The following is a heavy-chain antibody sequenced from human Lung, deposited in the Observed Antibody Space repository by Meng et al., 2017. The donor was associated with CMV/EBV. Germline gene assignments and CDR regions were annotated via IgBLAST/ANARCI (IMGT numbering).Heavy chain of an antibody. Sequence: SVXVSXXASGYTFTGYYMHWVRQAPGQGLEWMGWINPNSGGTNYAQMFQGRVTMTRDTSISTAYMELSRLRSDDTAVYYCARDLGDDCTNGVCYSVDAFDIWGQGTMVTVSS. V-gene: IGHV1-2*02. CDR2: INPNSGGT. D-gene: IGHD2-8*01. CDR3: ARDLGDDCTNGVCYSVDAFDI. J-gene: IGHJ3*02. CDR1: GYTFTGYY.